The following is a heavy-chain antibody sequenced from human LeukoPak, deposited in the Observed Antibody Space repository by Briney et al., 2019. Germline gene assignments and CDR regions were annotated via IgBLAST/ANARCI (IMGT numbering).Heavy chain of an antibody. Sequence: SETLSLTCTVSGGSISSYYWTWLRQPPGKGLEWIGCIYYSGSTNYNPSLKSRVTISVDTSKNQFSLKLSSVTAADTAVYYCARGSGYPYYFDYWGQGTLVTVSS. D-gene: IGHD3-22*01. CDR3: ARGSGYPYYFDY. J-gene: IGHJ4*02. CDR2: IYYSGST. CDR1: GGSISSYY. V-gene: IGHV4-59*12.